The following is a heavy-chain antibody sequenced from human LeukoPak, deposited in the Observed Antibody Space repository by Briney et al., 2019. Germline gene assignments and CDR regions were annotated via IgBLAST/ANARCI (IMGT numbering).Heavy chain of an antibody. D-gene: IGHD3-16*01. V-gene: IGHV3-15*01. CDR3: TTEGDRNDX. CDR2: IKIKIDCGTT. Sequence: GGSLRLSCAASGFTFSNAWMSWVRQAPGKGLEGVGRIKIKIDCGTTEYVAPVKGRFTISRDDSKNTLYLQMNSMKTEDTAVYYCTTEGDRNDXWGQGTLVTVSS. J-gene: IGHJ4*02. CDR1: GFTFSNAW.